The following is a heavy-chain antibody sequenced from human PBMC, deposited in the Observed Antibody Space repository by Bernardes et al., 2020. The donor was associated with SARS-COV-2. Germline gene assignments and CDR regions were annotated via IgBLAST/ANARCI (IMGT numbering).Heavy chain of an antibody. J-gene: IGHJ4*02. CDR3: ARDQKGIAVADLKKFDY. D-gene: IGHD6-19*01. V-gene: IGHV3-48*04. Sequence: GGSLRLSCAASGFTFSSYSMNWVRQAPGTGLEWVSYISSSSSTIYYADSVKGRFTISRDNAKNSLYLQMNSLRAEDTAVYYCARDQKGIAVADLKKFDYWGQGTLVTVSS. CDR1: GFTFSSYS. CDR2: ISSSSSTI.